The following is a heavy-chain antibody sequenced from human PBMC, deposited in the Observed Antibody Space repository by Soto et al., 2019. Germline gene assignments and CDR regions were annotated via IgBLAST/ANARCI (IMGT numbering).Heavy chain of an antibody. D-gene: IGHD6-19*01. J-gene: IGHJ4*02. CDR1: GFNFKKFA. V-gene: IGHV3-23*01. Sequence: EVQLLESGGGLVQPGGSLRLSCAASGFNFKKFAMGWVRQAPGEGLEWVSGISCCGGSTFYADSVKGRFSLARDDSKNTLSLQLNSLRVEDTAHYYCAKADGEQWLIPHLDNWGQGTLVTVS. CDR3: AKADGEQWLIPHLDN. CDR2: ISCCGGST.